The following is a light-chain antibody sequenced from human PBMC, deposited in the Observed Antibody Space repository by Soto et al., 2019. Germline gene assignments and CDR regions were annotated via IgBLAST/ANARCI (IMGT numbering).Light chain of an antibody. J-gene: IGKJ4*01. Sequence: AIQMAQSPSSLSASVGVRVTITCRASQGIGNDVGWYQQKPGKAPKLLLYAATTLQSGVPSRFSGTRSGTDFTLTISSLQPEDFATYYCLQDHNYPLTFGGGTKVEIK. V-gene: IGKV1-6*02. CDR1: QGIGND. CDR2: AAT. CDR3: LQDHNYPLT.